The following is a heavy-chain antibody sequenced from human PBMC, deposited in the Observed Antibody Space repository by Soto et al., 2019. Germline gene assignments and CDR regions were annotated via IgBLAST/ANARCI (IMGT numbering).Heavy chain of an antibody. D-gene: IGHD3-3*01. CDR3: AADLALFTSGLYYYYGMDV. CDR1: GFTFTSSA. J-gene: IGHJ6*02. V-gene: IGHV1-58*01. Sequence: GASVKVSCKASGFTFTSSAVQWVRQARGQRLEWIGWIVVGSGSTNYAQKFQERVTITRDMSTSTAYMELSSLRSEDTAVYYCAADLALFTSGLYYYYGMDVWGQGTTVTVSS. CDR2: IVVGSGST.